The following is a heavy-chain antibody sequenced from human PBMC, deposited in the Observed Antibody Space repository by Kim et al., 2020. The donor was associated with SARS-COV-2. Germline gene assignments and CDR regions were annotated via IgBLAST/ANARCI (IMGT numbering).Heavy chain of an antibody. CDR2: IYPGDSDT. V-gene: IGHV5-51*01. J-gene: IGHJ5*02. CDR3: VRRDGVSTTHNWFDP. Sequence: GESLKISCKGSGYTFTNYWIGWVRQMPGKGLEWMGLIYPGDSDTTYSPSFQGQVTISADRSINTAYLQWSSLKASDTAVYYCVRRDGVSTTHNWFDPWGQGTLVIVSS. CDR1: GYTFTNYW. D-gene: IGHD4-17*01.